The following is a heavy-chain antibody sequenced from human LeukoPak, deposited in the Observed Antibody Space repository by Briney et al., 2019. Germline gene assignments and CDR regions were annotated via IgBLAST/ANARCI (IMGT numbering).Heavy chain of an antibody. Sequence: TSETLSLTCTVSGGSIYSYYWTWIRQPPGKGLEWIGYIHSSGSIHYNPSVRSRVTMSLDTSKNQFSFNLTSVTAADTAVYYCVRREGYSSSPLGSWGQGTLVTVSS. CDR1: GGSIYSYY. V-gene: IGHV4-59*08. CDR2: IHSSGSI. J-gene: IGHJ5*02. D-gene: IGHD2-15*01. CDR3: VRREGYSSSPLGS.